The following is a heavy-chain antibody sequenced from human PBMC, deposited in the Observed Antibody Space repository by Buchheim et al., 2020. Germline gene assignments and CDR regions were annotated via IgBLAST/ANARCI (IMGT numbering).Heavy chain of an antibody. Sequence: QVQLQESGPGLVKPSQTLSLTCTVSGDSISSAGYYWSWIRQHPGKGLEWIGYTYHNGITYYNPSLKSRVTISVDTSKNQFSLKLTSVTAADTAVYYCARDLNNNWFDPWGQGTL. CDR2: TYHNGIT. CDR3: ARDLNNNWFDP. CDR1: GDSISSAGYY. V-gene: IGHV4-31*03. J-gene: IGHJ5*02.